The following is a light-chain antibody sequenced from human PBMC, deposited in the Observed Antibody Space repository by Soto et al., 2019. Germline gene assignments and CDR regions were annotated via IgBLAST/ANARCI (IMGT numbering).Light chain of an antibody. CDR1: QSLLHSNGYNY. V-gene: IGKV2-28*01. Sequence: DIVMTQSPLSLPITPGEPASISCRSSQSLLHSNGYNYLDWYLQKPGQSPQLLIYWGSNRASGVPDRFSGSGSGTDVTLKISRVEAEDVGVYYCMQALQTPWTFGQGTKVDIQ. CDR3: MQALQTPWT. CDR2: WGS. J-gene: IGKJ1*01.